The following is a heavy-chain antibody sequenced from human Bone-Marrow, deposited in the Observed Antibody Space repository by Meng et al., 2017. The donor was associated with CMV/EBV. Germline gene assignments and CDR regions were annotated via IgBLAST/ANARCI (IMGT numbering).Heavy chain of an antibody. CDR1: GFTFNNAW. CDR2: IKSKADGGTT. V-gene: IGHV3-15*01. D-gene: IGHD3-3*01. CDR3: ARKGPYYDFWSGPRGWAVDI. Sequence: GESLKISCAASGFTFNNAWMSWVRQAPGKGLEWVGRIKSKADGGTTDYAAPVKGRFTISRDDSKTTLYLQMNSLRAEDTAVYYCARKGPYYDFWSGPRGWAVDIWGQGTMVTVSS. J-gene: IGHJ3*02.